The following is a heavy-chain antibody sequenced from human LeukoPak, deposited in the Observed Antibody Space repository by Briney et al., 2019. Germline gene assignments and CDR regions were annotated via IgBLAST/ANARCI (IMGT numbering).Heavy chain of an antibody. CDR3: ARAIERGRRFDY. J-gene: IGHJ4*02. CDR1: GYTFTTYY. CDR2: INPSGGST. D-gene: IGHD5-24*01. V-gene: IGHV1-46*01. Sequence: ASVKVSCRTSGYTFTTYYLHWVRQAPGQGLERMGVINPSGGSTIYAQKFQDRVAMTRDTSTSTVYMDLSSLIAADTAIYYCARAIERGRRFDYWGQGTLVTVSS.